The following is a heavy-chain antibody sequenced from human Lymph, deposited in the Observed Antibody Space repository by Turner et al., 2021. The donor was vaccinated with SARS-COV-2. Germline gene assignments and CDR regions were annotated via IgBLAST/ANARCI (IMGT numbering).Heavy chain of an antibody. J-gene: IGHJ4*02. CDR3: AKDRGGEQLVRLFDY. CDR1: GFTFDDYA. V-gene: IGHV3-9*01. D-gene: IGHD6-6*01. CDR2: ISWNSGSI. Sequence: EVQLVESGGGLVQPGRSLRLSCAASGFTFDDYAMHWVRQAPGKGLGWVSGISWNSGSIGYAASVKGRFTISRDNAKNSLYLQMNSLRAEDTAFYYRAKDRGGEQLVRLFDYWGQGTLVTVSS.